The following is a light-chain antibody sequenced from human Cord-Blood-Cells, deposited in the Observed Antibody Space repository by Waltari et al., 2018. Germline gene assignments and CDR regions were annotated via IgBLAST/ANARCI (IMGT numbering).Light chain of an antibody. J-gene: IGKJ5*01. CDR2: AAS. CDR1: QSISSY. CDR3: QQSYSTPPVT. Sequence: SLSASVGDRVIITCRASQSISSYLNWYQQKPGKAPKLLIYAASSLQSGVPSRFSGSGSGTDFTLTISSLQPEDFATYYCQQSYSTPPVTFGQGTRLEIK. V-gene: IGKV1-39*01.